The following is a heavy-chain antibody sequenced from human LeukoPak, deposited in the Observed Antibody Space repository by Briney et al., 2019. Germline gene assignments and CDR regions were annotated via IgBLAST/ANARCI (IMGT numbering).Heavy chain of an antibody. CDR3: ARGRRNDY. CDR2: IYYSGST. J-gene: IGHJ4*02. Sequence: SETLSLTCTVSGGSISGSSYYWGWIRQPPGKGLEWIGSIYYSGSTYYNPSLKSRVTISVDTSKNQFSLKLNSVTATDTAVYYCARGRRNDYWGQGTLVTVSS. V-gene: IGHV4-39*02. CDR1: GGSISGSSYY.